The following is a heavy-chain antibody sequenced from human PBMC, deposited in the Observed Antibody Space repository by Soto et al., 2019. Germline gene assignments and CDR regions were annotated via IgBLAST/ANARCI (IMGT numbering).Heavy chain of an antibody. CDR2: ISGSGGST. Sequence: GGSLRLSCAASGFTFSSYAMSWVRQAPGKGLEWVSAISGSGGSTYYADSVKGRFTISRDNSKNTLYLQMNSLRAEDTAVYYCAKDPTGGSGSYYNPSDYWGQGTLVTVSS. CDR1: GFTFSSYA. D-gene: IGHD3-10*01. CDR3: AKDPTGGSGSYYNPSDY. V-gene: IGHV3-23*01. J-gene: IGHJ4*02.